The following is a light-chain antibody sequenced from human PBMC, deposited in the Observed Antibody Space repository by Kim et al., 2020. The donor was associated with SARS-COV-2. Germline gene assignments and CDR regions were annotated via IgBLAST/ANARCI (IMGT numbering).Light chain of an antibody. V-gene: IGLV2-14*03. CDR1: SSDVGGYNY. J-gene: IGLJ3*02. Sequence: GQSITISCTGTSSDVGGYNYVSWYQQHPDKAPKLMIYDVSNRPSGVSNRFSGSKFGNTASLTISGLQAEDEADYYCSSYTSSSTLVFGGGTQLTVL. CDR3: SSYTSSSTLV. CDR2: DVS.